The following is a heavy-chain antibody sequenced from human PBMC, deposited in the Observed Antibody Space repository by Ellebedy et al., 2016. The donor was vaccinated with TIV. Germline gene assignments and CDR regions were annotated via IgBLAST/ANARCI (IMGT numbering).Heavy chain of an antibody. V-gene: IGHV3-53*01. CDR1: GFTVTGSP. CDR2: IFNIDSR. D-gene: IGHD6-19*01. J-gene: IGHJ4*02. Sequence: GESLKISCAASGFTVTGSPMNWVRQAPGKGLEWVSTIFNIDSRDYDNKDYADSVKGRFTVSRDRPKNTLYLQMNSLRAEDTAVYYCARATQWLTFDYWGQGILVTVSS. CDR3: ARATQWLTFDY.